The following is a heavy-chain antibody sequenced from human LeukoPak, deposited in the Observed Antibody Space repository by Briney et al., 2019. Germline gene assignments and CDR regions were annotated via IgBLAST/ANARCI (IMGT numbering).Heavy chain of an antibody. D-gene: IGHD4-17*01. CDR2: IYYSGSS. CDR1: VRSLSSYY. Sequence: PSETLSLTHTFSVRSLSSYYWSWIRQPPGKGLEWIGYIYYSGSSNYNPSLKSRVTISVDTSKNQFSLKLSSVTAADTAVYYCARFLYGDEYGTYYYYGMDVWGQGTTVTVSS. J-gene: IGHJ6*02. CDR3: ARFLYGDEYGTYYYYGMDV. V-gene: IGHV4-59*08.